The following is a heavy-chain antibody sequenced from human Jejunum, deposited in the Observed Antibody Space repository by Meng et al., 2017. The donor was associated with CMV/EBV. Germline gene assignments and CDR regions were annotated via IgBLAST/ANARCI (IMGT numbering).Heavy chain of an antibody. CDR3: ARTQYLRFDCFNI. V-gene: IGHV3-7*01. D-gene: IGHD5-12*01. CDR2: IKQDGSEK. CDR1: GFIFRTSW. J-gene: IGHJ3*02. Sequence: SGFIFRTSWMSWVRQAPGKGLEWVANIKQDGSEKYYLDSVKGRFTISRDTAKSSLYLEMNSLRAEDTAMYYCARTQYLRFDCFNIWGQGTMVTVSS.